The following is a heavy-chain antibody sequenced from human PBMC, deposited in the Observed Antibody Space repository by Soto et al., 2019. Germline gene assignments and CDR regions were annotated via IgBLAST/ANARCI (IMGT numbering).Heavy chain of an antibody. CDR3: STRAYDTNGYYRFDP. Sequence: SETLSLTCAVYGGSFSGHSWSWIRQSPGKGLEWIGDINHSGRVNYSPSLKSRVTISLDTSKNQFSLTLSAVTAADTAMYYCSTRAYDTNGYYRFDPWGQGTLVTVSS. D-gene: IGHD3-22*01. J-gene: IGHJ5*01. CDR2: INHSGRV. CDR1: GGSFSGHS. V-gene: IGHV4-34*01.